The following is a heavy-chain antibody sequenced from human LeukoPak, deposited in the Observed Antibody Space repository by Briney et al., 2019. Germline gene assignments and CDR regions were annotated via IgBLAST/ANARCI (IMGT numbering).Heavy chain of an antibody. Sequence: GGSLRLSCAASGFTFSSYAMSWVRQTPGKGLEWVSAISGSGGSTYYADSVKGRFTISRDNSKNTLYLQMNSLRAEDTAVYYCARDRVVGATGSCDYWGQGTLVTVSS. CDR1: GFTFSSYA. D-gene: IGHD1-26*01. J-gene: IGHJ4*02. CDR3: ARDRVVGATGSCDY. V-gene: IGHV3-23*01. CDR2: ISGSGGST.